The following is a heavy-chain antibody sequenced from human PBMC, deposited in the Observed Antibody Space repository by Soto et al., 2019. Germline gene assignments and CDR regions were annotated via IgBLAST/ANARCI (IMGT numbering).Heavy chain of an antibody. V-gene: IGHV1-46*01. CDR2: INPGDGTS. CDR3: ARDVGKASGYSYGDY. J-gene: IGHJ4*02. Sequence: QVHLVQSGAEVKKPGASVQVSCKASGYTFTTAHVHWVRQAPGQGLEWMGLINPGDGTSKYAQKFQGRVTVTRDTSTSTVYLQLSSLRVEDTAIYYCARDVGKASGYSYGDYWGQGTLVTVSS. CDR1: GYTFTTAH. D-gene: IGHD5-18*01.